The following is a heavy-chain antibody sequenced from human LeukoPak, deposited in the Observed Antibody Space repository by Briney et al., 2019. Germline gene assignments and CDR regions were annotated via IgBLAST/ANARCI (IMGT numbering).Heavy chain of an antibody. V-gene: IGHV4-34*01. CDR1: GGSFSGYY. CDR2: INHSGST. D-gene: IGHD5-24*01. CDR3: ARGRDPY. J-gene: IGHJ4*02. Sequence: SETLSVTCAVYGGSFSGYYWTWIRQPPGRGLEWIGEINHSGSTNYNPSLKSRVTISVDTSKSQFSLKLNSVTAADTAMYYCARGRDPYWGQGTLVTLCS.